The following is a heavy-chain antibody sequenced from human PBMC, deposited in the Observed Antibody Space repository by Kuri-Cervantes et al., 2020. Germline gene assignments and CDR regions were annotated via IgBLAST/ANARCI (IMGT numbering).Heavy chain of an antibody. J-gene: IGHJ4*02. Sequence: ASVKVSCKASGYTFPGYYMHWVRQAPGQGLEWMGWINPNSGGTNYAQKFQGRVTMTRDTSISTAYMELSRLRSDDTAVYYCARSTSGWNYFDYWGQGTLVTVSS. CDR2: INPNSGGT. CDR3: ARSTSGWNYFDY. D-gene: IGHD6-19*01. CDR1: GYTFPGYY. V-gene: IGHV1-2*02.